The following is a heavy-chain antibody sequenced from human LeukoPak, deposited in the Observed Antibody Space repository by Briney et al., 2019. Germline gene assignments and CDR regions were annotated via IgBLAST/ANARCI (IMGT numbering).Heavy chain of an antibody. D-gene: IGHD1-26*01. J-gene: IGHJ6*03. CDR1: GGSISSYY. CDR2: IYYSGST. Sequence: SETLSLTCTVSGGSISSYYWSWIRQPPGKGLEWIGYIYYSGSTNYNPSLKSRVTISVDTSKNQFSLKLSSVTAADTAVYYCARDGGSYYPYFYYYYMDVWGKGTTVTVSS. CDR3: ARDGGSYYPYFYYYYMDV. V-gene: IGHV4-59*01.